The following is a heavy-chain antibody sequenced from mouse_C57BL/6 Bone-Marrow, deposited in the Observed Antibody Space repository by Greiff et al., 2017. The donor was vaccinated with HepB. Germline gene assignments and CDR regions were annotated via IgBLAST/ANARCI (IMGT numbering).Heavy chain of an antibody. CDR2: ISSGSSTI. J-gene: IGHJ2*01. D-gene: IGHD1-1*02. Sequence: EVQLQESGGGLVKPGGSLKLSCAASGFTFSDYGMHWVRQAPEKGLEWVAYISSGSSTIYYADTVKGRFTISRDNAKNTLFLQMTSLRSEDTAMYYCARWWDYWGQGTTLTVSS. CDR3: ARWWDY. V-gene: IGHV5-17*01. CDR1: GFTFSDYG.